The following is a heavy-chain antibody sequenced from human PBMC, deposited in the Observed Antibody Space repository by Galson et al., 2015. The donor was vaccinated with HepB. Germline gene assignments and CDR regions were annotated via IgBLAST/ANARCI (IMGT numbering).Heavy chain of an antibody. CDR3: AKAYRLSSGYYLESWYFDL. D-gene: IGHD3-22*01. CDR1: GFTFSSYA. Sequence: SLRLSCAASGFTFSSYAMSWVRQAPGKGLEWVSAISGSGGSTYYADSVKGRFTISRDNSKNTLYLQMNSLRAEDTAVYYCAKAYRLSSGYYLESWYFDLWGRGTLVTVSS. J-gene: IGHJ2*01. CDR2: ISGSGGST. V-gene: IGHV3-23*01.